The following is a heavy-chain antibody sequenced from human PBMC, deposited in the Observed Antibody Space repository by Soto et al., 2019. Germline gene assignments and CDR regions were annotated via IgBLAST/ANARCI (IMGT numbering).Heavy chain of an antibody. CDR2: ISAHNGNT. D-gene: IGHD1-1*01. CDR1: GYAFTTYG. CDR3: ARGRYGDY. V-gene: IGHV1-18*01. J-gene: IGHJ4*02. Sequence: QVHLVQSGAEVKKPGASVKVSCKGSGYAFTTYGITWVRQAPGQGLEWMGWISAHNGNTNYAQKPQGRVTVTRDTPTSTAYMELRSLRSHDTDEYYCARGRYGDYWGQGALVTVSS.